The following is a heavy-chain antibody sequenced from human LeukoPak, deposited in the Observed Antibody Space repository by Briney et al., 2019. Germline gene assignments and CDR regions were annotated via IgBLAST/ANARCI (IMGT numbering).Heavy chain of an antibody. CDR1: GGSISSGSYY. Sequence: PSETLSLTCTVSGGSISSGSYYWSWIRQPPGKGLEWIGYIYYSGSTNYNPSLKSRVTISVDTSKNQFSLKLSSVTAADTAVYYCARGGYCSGGSCYSYSYYGMDVWGQGTTVTVSS. J-gene: IGHJ6*02. CDR3: ARGGYCSGGSCYSYSYYGMDV. V-gene: IGHV4-61*01. D-gene: IGHD2-15*01. CDR2: IYYSGST.